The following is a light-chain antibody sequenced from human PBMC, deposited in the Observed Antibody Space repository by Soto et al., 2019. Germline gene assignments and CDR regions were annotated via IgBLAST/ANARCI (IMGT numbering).Light chain of an antibody. CDR1: QSIRTY. CDR2: AAS. Sequence: DIQMTQSPSSLSASVGDRVTITCRASQSIRTYLHWYQQKPGKAPKLLIYAASSLQSGVPSRFSGSASGTDFTLTINSLQPEDFAAYYCQQSYSTLTFGGGTKVEIK. CDR3: QQSYSTLT. V-gene: IGKV1-39*01. J-gene: IGKJ4*01.